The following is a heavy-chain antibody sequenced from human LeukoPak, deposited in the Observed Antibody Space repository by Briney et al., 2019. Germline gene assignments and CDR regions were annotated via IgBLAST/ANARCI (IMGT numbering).Heavy chain of an antibody. D-gene: IGHD1-26*01. J-gene: IGHJ4*02. Sequence: ASVKVSCKASGGTFSSYDIRWVRQAPGQRLEWTGRIIPIFVTANYVQKFQGRVTITTDESTSTAYTELSSLRSEDTAVYYCARVRVGATSDYWGQGTLVTVSS. V-gene: IGHV1-69*05. CDR2: IIPIFVTA. CDR1: GGTFSSYD. CDR3: ARVRVGATSDY.